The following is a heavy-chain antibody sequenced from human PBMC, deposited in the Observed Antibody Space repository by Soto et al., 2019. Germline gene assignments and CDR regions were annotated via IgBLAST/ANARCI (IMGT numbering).Heavy chain of an antibody. V-gene: IGHV4-4*02. J-gene: IGHJ5*02. D-gene: IGHD1-20*01. CDR3: ARGDNWRLDL. Sequence: QVQLQESGPGLVKPSGTLSLTCAVSGDSITSSAWWSCVRQPPGKGLEWIGRIHLGGTTNYNPSLKSGVTLSVDKSKTQFSLILNSVTAADTAIYYCARGDNWRLDLWGQGTLVTVSS. CDR2: IHLGGTT. CDR1: GDSITSSAW.